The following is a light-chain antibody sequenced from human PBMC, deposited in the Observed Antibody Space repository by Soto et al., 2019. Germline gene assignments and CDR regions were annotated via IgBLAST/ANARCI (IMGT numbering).Light chain of an antibody. V-gene: IGKV1-5*03. CDR3: QNYNTAPPT. J-gene: IGKJ5*01. CDR1: QSISSW. Sequence: DIQMTQSPSILSASVGDRVTITCRASQSISSWLAWYQQKPGKAPNLLIHKASHLESGVPSRFSGSGSGTEFTLTISSLQPGDFATYYCQNYNTAPPTFGQGTRLEIK. CDR2: KAS.